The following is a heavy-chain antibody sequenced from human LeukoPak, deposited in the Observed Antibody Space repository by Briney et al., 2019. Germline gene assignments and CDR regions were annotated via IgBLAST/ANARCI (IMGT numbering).Heavy chain of an antibody. CDR1: GFTFNDYA. D-gene: IGHD3-10*01. V-gene: IGHV3-48*01. Sequence: GGSLRLSCAASGFTFNDYAMHWVRQVPGKGLEWVSYISSSSSTIYYADSVKGRFTISRDNAKNSLSLQMNSLRVEDTAVYYCAKSKRFSGTYSFDYWGQGTLVTVSS. CDR3: AKSKRFSGTYSFDY. J-gene: IGHJ4*02. CDR2: ISSSSSTI.